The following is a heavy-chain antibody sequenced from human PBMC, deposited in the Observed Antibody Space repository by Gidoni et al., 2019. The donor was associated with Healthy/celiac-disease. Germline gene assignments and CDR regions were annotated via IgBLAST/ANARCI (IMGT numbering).Heavy chain of an antibody. Sequence: QVQLVESGGGVVQPGRSLRLSCAASGFTFSSYGMHWVRQAPGKGLEWVAVIWYDGSNKYYADSVKGRFTISRDNSKNTLYLQMNSLRAEDTAVYYCARIGGKGSGSYYHYYGMDVWGQGTTVTVSS. D-gene: IGHD3-10*01. CDR3: ARIGGKGSGSYYHYYGMDV. J-gene: IGHJ6*02. V-gene: IGHV3-33*08. CDR2: IWYDGSNK. CDR1: GFTFSSYG.